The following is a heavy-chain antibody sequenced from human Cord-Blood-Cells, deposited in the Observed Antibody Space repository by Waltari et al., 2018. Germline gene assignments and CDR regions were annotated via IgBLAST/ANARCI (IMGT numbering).Heavy chain of an antibody. CDR3: ARSRETDSSGYWYFDL. D-gene: IGHD3-22*01. V-gene: IGHV1-69*04. CDR2: LIPIRGIA. Sequence: QVQLVQSGAEVKKPGSSVKVSCKASGGTFSSYAISWVRQAPGQGLEWMGGLIPIRGIANSAQKFQGRVTITADESTSTAYMELRSLISEDTAVYYCARSRETDSSGYWYFDLWGRGTLVTVSS. J-gene: IGHJ2*01. CDR1: GGTFSSYA.